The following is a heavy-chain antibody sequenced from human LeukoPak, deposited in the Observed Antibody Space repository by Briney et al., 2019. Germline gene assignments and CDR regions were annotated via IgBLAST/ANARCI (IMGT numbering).Heavy chain of an antibody. J-gene: IGHJ4*02. V-gene: IGHV1-2*06. Sequence: ASVKVSCKASGYTFTGYYKHWVRQAPGQGLEWMGRINPNSGGTNYAQKFQGRVTMTRDTSISTAYMELSRLRSDDTAVYYCAREGAGSYYSFDYWGQGTLVTVSS. D-gene: IGHD1-26*01. CDR3: AREGAGSYYSFDY. CDR1: GYTFTGYY. CDR2: INPNSGGT.